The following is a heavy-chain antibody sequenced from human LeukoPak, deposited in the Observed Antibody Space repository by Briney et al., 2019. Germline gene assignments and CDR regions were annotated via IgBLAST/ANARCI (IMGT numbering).Heavy chain of an antibody. CDR1: GASISSGDYY. D-gene: IGHD5-18*01. J-gene: IGHJ4*02. V-gene: IGHV4-39*07. CDR3: ARDRSKGNSFFDL. Sequence: SETLSLTCAVSGASISSGDYYWDWIRQPPGKGLEWIGSISYNGSTYFKPSLKSRVTMSVDTSKNQFSLKLSSVTAADTAVYFCARDRSKGNSFFDLWGQGTLVTVSS. CDR2: ISYNGST.